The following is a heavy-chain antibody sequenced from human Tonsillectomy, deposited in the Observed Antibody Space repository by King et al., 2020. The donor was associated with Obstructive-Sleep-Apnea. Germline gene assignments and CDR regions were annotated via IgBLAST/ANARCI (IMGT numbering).Heavy chain of an antibody. V-gene: IGHV1-18*01. D-gene: IGHD5-12*01. J-gene: IGHJ5*02. CDR1: GYTFTNYA. CDR3: ARVHGYDWFDP. Sequence: QVQLVQSGGEVKKPGASVKVSCKASGYTFTNYAITWVRQAPGQGLEWMGWISTYNGDTNYAQKLQGRVTMTTDTSTSTAYMELRSLRSDDTAVYYCARVHGYDWFDPWGQGTLVTVSS. CDR2: ISTYNGDT.